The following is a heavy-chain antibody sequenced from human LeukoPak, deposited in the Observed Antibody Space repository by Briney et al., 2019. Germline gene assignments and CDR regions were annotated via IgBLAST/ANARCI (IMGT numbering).Heavy chain of an antibody. D-gene: IGHD3-22*01. V-gene: IGHV3-23*01. J-gene: IGHJ3*02. CDR3: AKADITMIVVVTQYAFDI. Sequence: PGGSLRLSCAASGFTFSSYAMSWVRQAPGKGLEWVSATSGSGGSTYYADSVKGRFTISRDNSKNTLYLQMNSLRAEDAAVYYCAKADITMIVVVTQYAFDIWGQGTMVTVSS. CDR2: TSGSGGST. CDR1: GFTFSSYA.